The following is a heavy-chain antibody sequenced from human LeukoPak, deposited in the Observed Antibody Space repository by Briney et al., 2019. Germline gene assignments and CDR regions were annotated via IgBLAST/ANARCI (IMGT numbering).Heavy chain of an antibody. D-gene: IGHD3-10*01. J-gene: IGHJ3*02. Sequence: SETLSLTCTVSGGSISSGGYYWSWIRQHPGKGLEWIGYIYYSGSTYYNPSLKSRVTISVDTSKNQFFLKLSSVTAADTAVYYCARGLWFGELFAFDIWGQGTMVTVSS. CDR2: IYYSGST. CDR3: ARGLWFGELFAFDI. V-gene: IGHV4-31*03. CDR1: GGSISSGGYY.